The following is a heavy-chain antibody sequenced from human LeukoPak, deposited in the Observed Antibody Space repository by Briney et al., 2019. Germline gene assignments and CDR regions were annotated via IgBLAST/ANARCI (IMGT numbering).Heavy chain of an antibody. V-gene: IGHV4-34*01. Sequence: SETLSLTCAVYGGSFSGYYWSWIRQPPGKGLEWIGEINHSGSTNYNPSLKSRVTISVDTSKNQFSLKLSSVTAADTAVYYCARVLGYYYFDYWGQGTLVTVSS. J-gene: IGHJ4*02. D-gene: IGHD1-26*01. CDR2: INHSGST. CDR1: GGSFSGYY. CDR3: ARVLGYYYFDY.